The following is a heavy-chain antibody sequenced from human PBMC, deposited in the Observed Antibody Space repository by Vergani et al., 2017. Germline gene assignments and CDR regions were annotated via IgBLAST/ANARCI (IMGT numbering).Heavy chain of an antibody. CDR1: GGSLSSYY. D-gene: IGHD2-2*01. J-gene: IGHJ5*02. V-gene: IGHV4-4*07. CDR3: ARQISDIVVVPAANWFDP. Sequence: QVQLQESGPGLVKPSETLSLTCTVSGGSLSSYYWSWIRQPAGKGLEWIGRIYTSGSTNYNPSLKSRVTMSVDTSKNQISLKLSSVTAADTAVYYCARQISDIVVVPAANWFDPWGQGTLVTVSS. CDR2: IYTSGST.